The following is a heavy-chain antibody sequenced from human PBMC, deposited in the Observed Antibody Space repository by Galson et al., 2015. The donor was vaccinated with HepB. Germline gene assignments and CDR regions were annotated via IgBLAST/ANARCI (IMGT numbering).Heavy chain of an antibody. CDR3: ARGGNDYGDYRPLDY. J-gene: IGHJ4*02. D-gene: IGHD4-17*01. CDR1: GFTFSSYS. Sequence: SLRLSCAASGFTFSSYSMNWVRQAPGKGLEWVSSISSSSSYIYYADSVKGRFTISRDNAKNSLYLQMNSLRAEDTAVYYCARGGNDYGDYRPLDYWGQGTLVTVSS. V-gene: IGHV3-21*01. CDR2: ISSSSSYI.